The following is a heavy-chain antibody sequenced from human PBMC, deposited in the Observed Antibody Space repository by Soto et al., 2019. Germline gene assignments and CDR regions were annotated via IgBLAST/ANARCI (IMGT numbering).Heavy chain of an antibody. CDR1: GGTFTNYA. D-gene: IGHD1-1*01. CDR2: IIPIFGTA. J-gene: IGHJ6*02. V-gene: IGHV1-69*13. Sequence: VQLVQSGAEVKKPGSSVKVSCKASGGTFTNYAFSWVRQAPGQGLEWLGGIIPIFGTADYAQKFQGRVTTTADESPSKAHMDVSSLRSDDTAVYYCASWWKEAGIGGNYYYGMDVWGQGTTVTVSS. CDR3: ASWWKEAGIGGNYYYGMDV.